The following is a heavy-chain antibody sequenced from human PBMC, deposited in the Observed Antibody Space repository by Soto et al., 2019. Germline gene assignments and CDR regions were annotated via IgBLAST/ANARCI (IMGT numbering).Heavy chain of an antibody. CDR1: GFTFSSYW. CDR3: ARGDIVVVPAAIYGMDV. Sequence: GGSLRLSCAASGFTFSSYWMHWVRQAPGKGLVWVSRINSDGSSTSYADSVKGRFTISRDNSKNTRYLQMNSLRAEDTAVYYCARGDIVVVPAAIYGMDVWGQGTTVTVSS. CDR2: INSDGSST. J-gene: IGHJ6*02. D-gene: IGHD2-2*02. V-gene: IGHV3-74*01.